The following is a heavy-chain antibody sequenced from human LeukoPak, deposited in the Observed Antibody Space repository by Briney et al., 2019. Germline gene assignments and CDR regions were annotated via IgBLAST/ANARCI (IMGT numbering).Heavy chain of an antibody. V-gene: IGHV3-23*01. D-gene: IGHD3-9*01. Sequence: GGSLRLSCAASGFTFSSCAMSWVRQTPVKGLEWVSAITGGGDSTYYADSVKGRFTISRDNSKNTLYLQMNSLRAEDTAVYYCAKKLYYDILTGYYKSSPFDYWGQGTLVTVSS. J-gene: IGHJ4*02. CDR1: GFTFSSCA. CDR3: AKKLYYDILTGYYKSSPFDY. CDR2: ITGGGDST.